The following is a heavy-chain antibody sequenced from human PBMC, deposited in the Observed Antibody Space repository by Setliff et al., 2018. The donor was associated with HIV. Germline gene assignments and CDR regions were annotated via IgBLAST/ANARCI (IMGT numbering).Heavy chain of an antibody. D-gene: IGHD6-13*01. CDR2: IYYSGST. CDR3: ARSITTAGTVFDY. Sequence: SETLSLTCTVSGGSISSGGYYWSWIRQHPGEGLEWIGYIYYSGSTYYNPSLKSRVTISVDTSKNQFSLQLHSVTPEDTAVYYCARSITTAGTVFDYWGQGTLVTVSS. J-gene: IGHJ4*02. V-gene: IGHV4-31*03. CDR1: GGSISSGGYY.